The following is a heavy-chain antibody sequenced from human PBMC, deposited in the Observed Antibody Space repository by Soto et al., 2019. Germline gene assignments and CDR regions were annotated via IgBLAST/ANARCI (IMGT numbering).Heavy chain of an antibody. CDR3: ARVPYYYDSSGYYDDFDY. Sequence: SVKVSCKASGGTFSSYAISWVRQSPGQGLEWMGGIIPIFGTANYAQKFQGRVTITAGESTSTAYMELSSLRSEDTAVYYCARVPYYYDSSGYYDDFDYWGQGTLVTVSS. CDR2: IIPIFGTA. J-gene: IGHJ4*02. CDR1: GGTFSSYA. V-gene: IGHV1-69*13. D-gene: IGHD3-22*01.